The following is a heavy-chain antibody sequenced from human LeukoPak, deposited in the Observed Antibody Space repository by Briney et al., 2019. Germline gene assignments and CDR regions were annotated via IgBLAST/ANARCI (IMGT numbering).Heavy chain of an antibody. CDR1: GFTFSTYS. D-gene: IGHD1-20*01. CDR2: ISSSSSTV. J-gene: IGHJ4*02. Sequence: GGSLRLSCAASGFTFSTYSMSWVRQAPGKGLEWVSYISSSSSTVYYADPVKGRFTISRDNAKNSLHLEANSLRDEDTAVFYCARLSGRSFDYWGQGTLVTVSS. V-gene: IGHV3-48*02. CDR3: ARLSGRSFDY.